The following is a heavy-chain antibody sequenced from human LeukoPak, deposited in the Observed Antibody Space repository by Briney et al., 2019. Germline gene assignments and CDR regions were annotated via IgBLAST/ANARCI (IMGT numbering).Heavy chain of an antibody. Sequence: PGGSLRLSCAASGFTFSSYSMNWVRQAPGKGLEWVSHITASGTAMFYADSVKGRFTISRDNAKNSLYLQMNSLRDEDTAVYYCARDPFIAVAGSYYYGMDVWGQGTTVTVSS. D-gene: IGHD6-19*01. J-gene: IGHJ6*02. CDR2: ITASGTAM. V-gene: IGHV3-48*02. CDR1: GFTFSSYS. CDR3: ARDPFIAVAGSYYYGMDV.